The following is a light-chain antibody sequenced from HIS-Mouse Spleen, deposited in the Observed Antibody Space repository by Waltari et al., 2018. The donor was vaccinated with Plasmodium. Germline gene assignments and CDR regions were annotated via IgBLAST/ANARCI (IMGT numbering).Light chain of an antibody. CDR2: VAS. J-gene: IGKJ2*01. Sequence: EIVLTQSPGTLSLSPGERATLSCRASQSVSSSYLAWYQQKPGQAPRLTIYVASSRATGIPDMFSGCGSGTDFTLTISRLEPEDFAVYYCQQYGSSPYTFGQGTKLEIK. CDR3: QQYGSSPYT. CDR1: QSVSSSY. V-gene: IGKV3-20*01.